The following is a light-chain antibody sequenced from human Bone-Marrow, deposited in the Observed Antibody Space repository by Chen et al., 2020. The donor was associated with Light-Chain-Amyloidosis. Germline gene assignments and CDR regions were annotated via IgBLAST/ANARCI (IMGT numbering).Light chain of an antibody. CDR2: DDS. CDR3: QVWDRSSDRPV. J-gene: IGLJ3*02. CDR1: NIGSTS. Sequence: SYVLTQPSSVSVAPGQTATIACGGNNIGSTSVHWYQQTPVQAPLLVVHDDSDRPSGIPERLSGSNSGNTATLTIRRVEAGDEADYYCQVWDRSSDRPVFGGGTKLTV. V-gene: IGLV3-21*02.